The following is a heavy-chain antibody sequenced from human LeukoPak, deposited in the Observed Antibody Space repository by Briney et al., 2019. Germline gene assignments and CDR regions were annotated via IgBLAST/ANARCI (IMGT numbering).Heavy chain of an antibody. V-gene: IGHV4-59*01. J-gene: IGHJ3*02. CDR1: GGSISSYY. Sequence: PSETLSLTCTVSGGSISSYYWSWIRQPPGKGLEWIGYIYYSGSTNYNPSLKSRVTISVDTSKNQFSLRLSSVTAADTAVYYCASPGYFYGSGSVDDAFDIWGQGTTVTVSS. CDR3: ASPGYFYGSGSVDDAFDI. D-gene: IGHD3-10*01. CDR2: IYYSGST.